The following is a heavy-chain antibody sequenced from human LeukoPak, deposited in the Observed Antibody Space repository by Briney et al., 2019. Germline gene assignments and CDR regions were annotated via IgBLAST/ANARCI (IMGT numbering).Heavy chain of an antibody. V-gene: IGHV3-48*01. CDR1: GFTFSSYS. CDR3: ARPSSNNFFDY. CDR2: IGYSSSPI. J-gene: IGHJ4*02. D-gene: IGHD6-13*01. Sequence: PGGSLRLSCAASGFTFSSYSMNWVRQAPGKGLEWISYIGYSSSPIYYADSVKGRFIISRDNAKNSLYLQINSLRAEDTALYYRARPSSNNFFDYWGQGTLVTVSS.